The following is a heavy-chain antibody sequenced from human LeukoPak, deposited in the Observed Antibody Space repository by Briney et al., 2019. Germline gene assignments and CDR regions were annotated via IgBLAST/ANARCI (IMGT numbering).Heavy chain of an antibody. D-gene: IGHD3-9*01. V-gene: IGHV1-8*01. CDR2: MNPNSGNT. Sequence: ASVKVSCKASGYTFTSYDINWVRQATGQGLEWMGWMNPNSGNTGYAQKFQGRVTMTRNTSISTAYMELSSLRSEDTAVYYCASTHYDILTGYYGFYGSGAFDIWGQGTMVTVSS. CDR3: ASTHYDILTGYYGFYGSGAFDI. CDR1: GYTFTSYD. J-gene: IGHJ3*02.